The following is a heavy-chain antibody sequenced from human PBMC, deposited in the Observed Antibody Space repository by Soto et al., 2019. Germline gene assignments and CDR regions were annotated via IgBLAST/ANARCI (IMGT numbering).Heavy chain of an antibody. Sequence: PSETLSLTCTASGGSISDYYWSWIRQPPGKGLEWIGYIYHSGSTQYNPSLKSRVTISVDTSKNQFSLKLSSVTAADTAVYYCARDTTSGSYWDHWGQGTLVTVSS. CDR3: ARDTTSGSYWDH. CDR2: IYHSGST. V-gene: IGHV4-59*12. J-gene: IGHJ4*02. CDR1: GGSISDYY. D-gene: IGHD1-26*01.